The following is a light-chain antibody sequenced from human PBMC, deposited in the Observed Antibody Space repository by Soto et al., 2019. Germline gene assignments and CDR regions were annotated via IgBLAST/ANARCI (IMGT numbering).Light chain of an antibody. Sequence: DIQMTQSPSSLSASVGDRVTITCRASQSVSIYLNWYQQKPGKAPKLLIYAASSLQSGVPSSFSGSGSGTDFTLTISSLQPEDFATYYCQQSYSAPPTFGQGTKVEIK. CDR2: AAS. J-gene: IGKJ1*01. V-gene: IGKV1-39*01. CDR3: QQSYSAPPT. CDR1: QSVSIY.